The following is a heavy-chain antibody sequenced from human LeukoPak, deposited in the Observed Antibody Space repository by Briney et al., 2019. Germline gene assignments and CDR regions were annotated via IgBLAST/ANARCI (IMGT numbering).Heavy chain of an antibody. CDR1: GGSFSGYY. CDR3: RSGGEGIDY. D-gene: IGHD2-21*01. Sequence: SETLSLTCAVYGGSFSGYYWSWIRQPPGKGLEWIGEINHSGSTNYNPSLKSRVTISVDTSKNQFSLKLSSVTAADTAVYYCRSGGEGIDYWGQGTLVTVSS. V-gene: IGHV4-34*01. CDR2: INHSGST. J-gene: IGHJ4*02.